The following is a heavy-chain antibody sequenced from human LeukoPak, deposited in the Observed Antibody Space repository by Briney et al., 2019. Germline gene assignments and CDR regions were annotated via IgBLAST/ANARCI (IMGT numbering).Heavy chain of an antibody. CDR2: ISYDGSNK. V-gene: IGHV3-30*01. J-gene: IGHJ5*02. Sequence: GGSLRLSCAASGFTVSSLAMHWVRQAPGKGLEWVAVISYDGSNKYYADSVKGRFTISRDNSKNTLYLQMNSLRAEDTAVYYCARASLYYDFWSGVNWFDPWGQGTLVTVSS. D-gene: IGHD3-3*01. CDR1: GFTVSSLA. CDR3: ARASLYYDFWSGVNWFDP.